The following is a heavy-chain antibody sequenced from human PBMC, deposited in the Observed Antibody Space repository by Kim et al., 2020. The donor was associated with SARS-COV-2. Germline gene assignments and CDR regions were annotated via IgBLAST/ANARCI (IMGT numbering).Heavy chain of an antibody. D-gene: IGHD2-21*01. V-gene: IGHV5-51*01. J-gene: IGHJ6*02. Sequence: GESLKISCKGSGYSFTSYWIGWVRQMPGKGLEWMGIIYPGDSDTRYIPSFQGQVTISADKSISTAYLQWSSLKASDTAMYYCARQRGGWGSRYYYYGMDVWGQGTTVTVSS. CDR2: IYPGDSDT. CDR1: GYSFTSYW. CDR3: ARQRGGWGSRYYYYGMDV.